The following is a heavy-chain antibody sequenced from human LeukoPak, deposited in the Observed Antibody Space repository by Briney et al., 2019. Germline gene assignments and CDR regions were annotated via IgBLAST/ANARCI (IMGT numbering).Heavy chain of an antibody. J-gene: IGHJ4*02. D-gene: IGHD6-19*01. CDR1: GGSISGYY. CDR3: ARGGDSGGWYNYYF. CDR2: LSSSGSS. Sequence: PSETLSLSCNVSGGSISGYYWSWIRQPSGKGLEWIGRLSSSGSSNYNPSLQSRVTMSVDTSKNQFSLKLSSVTAADTAVYYCARGGDSGGWYNYYFWGQGTLVTVSS. V-gene: IGHV4-4*07.